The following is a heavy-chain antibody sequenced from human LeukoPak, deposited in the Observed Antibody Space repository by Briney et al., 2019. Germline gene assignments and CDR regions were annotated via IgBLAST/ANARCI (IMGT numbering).Heavy chain of an antibody. V-gene: IGHV3-30-3*01. CDR3: ARDAGGNDDPDY. CDR2: ISYDGSNK. D-gene: IGHD3-16*01. CDR1: GFTFSSYA. Sequence: GGSLRLSCAASGFTFSSYAMHWVRQAPGKGLEWVAVISYDGSNKYYADSVKGRFTISRDNSKNTLYLQMNSLRAEDTAVYYCARDAGGNDDPDYWGQGTLVTVSS. J-gene: IGHJ4*02.